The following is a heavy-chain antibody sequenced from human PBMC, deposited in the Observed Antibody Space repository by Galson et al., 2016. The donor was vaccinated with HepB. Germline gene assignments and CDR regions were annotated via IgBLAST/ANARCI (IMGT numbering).Heavy chain of an antibody. V-gene: IGHV3-30*03. J-gene: IGHJ4*02. CDR1: GFTFSRYG. CDR2: ISYDGSNK. Sequence: SLRLSCAASGFTFSRYGMLWVRQAPGKGLEWVALISYDGSNKYYADSVKGRFTISRDNSKNTLYLQMNSLRAEDTAVYYCARCPVVVPEGFDYWGQGTLVTVSS. CDR3: ARCPVVVPEGFDY. D-gene: IGHD2-2*01.